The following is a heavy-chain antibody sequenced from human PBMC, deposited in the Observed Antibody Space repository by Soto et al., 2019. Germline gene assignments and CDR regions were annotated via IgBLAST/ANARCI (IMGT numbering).Heavy chain of an antibody. Sequence: EVQLLDSGGGLVQPGESLRLSCAASGFTITSSAMSWVRQAPGKGLEWVSTTGISGRTTYYADSVKGRFTVSRDDSKNTLDLQMSSLRAEDTAVYYCATGHNTSMSFDYWGQGTPVTVSS. D-gene: IGHD1-20*01. CDR1: GFTITSSA. CDR2: TGISGRTT. CDR3: ATGHNTSMSFDY. J-gene: IGHJ4*02. V-gene: IGHV3-23*01.